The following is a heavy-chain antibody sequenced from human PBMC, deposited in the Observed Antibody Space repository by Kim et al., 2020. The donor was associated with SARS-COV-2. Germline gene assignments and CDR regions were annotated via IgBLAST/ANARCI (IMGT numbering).Heavy chain of an antibody. D-gene: IGHD3-9*01. CDR1: GFTFSNYA. V-gene: IGHV3-23*01. J-gene: IGHJ4*02. Sequence: GGSLRLSCAASGFTFSNYAMTWVRQAPGQGLEWVSTIHGGGDATHYADSVKGRFTISRDNSKNTLYLQMDSLRAEDTALYFCAKARGAAIEVWFFDYWGQGSLITVSS. CDR2: IHGGGDAT. CDR3: AKARGAAIEVWFFDY.